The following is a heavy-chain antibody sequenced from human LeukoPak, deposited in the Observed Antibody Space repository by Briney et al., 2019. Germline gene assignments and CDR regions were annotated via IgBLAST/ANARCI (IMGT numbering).Heavy chain of an antibody. CDR1: GFTLSSYA. Sequence: PGGSLRLSCAASGFTLSSYAMTWVRQAPGRGLEWVTSVDGGGGGTYYADSVKGRFTISRDSSKDTLYLQMNGLRAEDTAVYYCAKGGKWDVTPFDYWGQGTLVTVSS. CDR2: VDGGGGGT. D-gene: IGHD1-26*01. CDR3: AKGGKWDVTPFDY. J-gene: IGHJ4*02. V-gene: IGHV3-23*01.